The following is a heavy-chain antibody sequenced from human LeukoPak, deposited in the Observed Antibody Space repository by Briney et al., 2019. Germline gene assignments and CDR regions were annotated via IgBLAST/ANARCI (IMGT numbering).Heavy chain of an antibody. CDR3: ARDRAYGPLGAFDI. D-gene: IGHD4-17*01. CDR2: IKPDGSDT. CDR1: GFTFTTHW. V-gene: IGHV3-74*01. Sequence: GGSLRLSCGASGFTFTTHWIHWVRQAPGKGLVWVSRIKPDGSDTNYADSVKGRFTISRDNSKNTLYLQMNSLRAEDTAVYYCARDRAYGPLGAFDIWGQGTMVTVSS. J-gene: IGHJ3*02.